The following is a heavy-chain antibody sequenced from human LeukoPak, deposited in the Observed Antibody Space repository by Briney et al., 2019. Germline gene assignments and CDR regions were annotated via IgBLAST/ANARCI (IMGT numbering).Heavy chain of an antibody. V-gene: IGHV3-9*03. D-gene: IGHD6-19*01. CDR2: ISWSTATI. Sequence: PGMSLRLSCVGSGFKFDDYSMHWLRQVPGKGLEWVSGISWSTATIAYADSVKGRFTISRDNAKNSLYLQMNSLVPEDMALYYCAKGGSNGWYADHWGQGTLVTVSS. CDR3: AKGGSNGWYADH. CDR1: GFKFDDYS. J-gene: IGHJ5*02.